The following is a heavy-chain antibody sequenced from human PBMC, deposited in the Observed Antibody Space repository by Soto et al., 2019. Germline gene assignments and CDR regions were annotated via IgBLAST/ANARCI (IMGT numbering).Heavy chain of an antibody. CDR1: GYTFTSYG. CDR3: ARDRCSGGRCTYPFDF. V-gene: IGHV1-18*01. CDR2: ISAYNGNT. D-gene: IGHD2-15*01. Sequence: QVQLVQSGAEVKKPGASVKVSCKASGYTFTSYGISWVRQAPGQGLEWMGWISAYNGNTNYAQKLQGRVTMTTDTSTSIADMELRSLGSDDTAVYYCARDRCSGGRCTYPFDFWGQGTLVTVSS. J-gene: IGHJ4*02.